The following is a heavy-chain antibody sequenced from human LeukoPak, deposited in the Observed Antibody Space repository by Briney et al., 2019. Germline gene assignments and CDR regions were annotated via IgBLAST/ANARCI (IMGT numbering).Heavy chain of an antibody. D-gene: IGHD6-19*01. J-gene: IGHJ4*02. CDR1: GFTFSSYA. V-gene: IGHV3-23*01. CDR3: AKGLSGFGRSIAVAGT. CDR2: ISGSGGST. Sequence: GGSLRLSCAASGFTFSSYAMSWVRQAPGKGLEWVSAISGSGGSTYYADSVKGRFTISRDNSKNTLYLRMNSLRAEDTAVYYCAKGLSGFGRSIAVAGTWGQGTLVTVSS.